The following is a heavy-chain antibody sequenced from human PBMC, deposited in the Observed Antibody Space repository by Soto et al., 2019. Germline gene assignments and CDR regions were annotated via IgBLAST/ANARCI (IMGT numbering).Heavy chain of an antibody. Sequence: PGGSLRLSCAASGFTVSSNYMSWVRQAPGKGLEWVSVIYSGGSTYYADSVKGRFTISRDNSKNTLYLQMNSLRAEDTAVYYCARVSPNYYDSSGYYCDYWGQGTLVTVSS. J-gene: IGHJ4*02. CDR3: ARVSPNYYDSSGYYCDY. V-gene: IGHV3-66*01. CDR2: IYSGGST. D-gene: IGHD3-22*01. CDR1: GFTVSSNY.